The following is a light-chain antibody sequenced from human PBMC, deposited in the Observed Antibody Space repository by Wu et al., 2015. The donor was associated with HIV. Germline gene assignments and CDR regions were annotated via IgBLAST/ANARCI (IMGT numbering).Light chain of an antibody. CDR1: QGVGSN. V-gene: IGKV3-15*01. J-gene: IGKJ2*03. Sequence: EIVMTQSPATLSASPGGRATLSCRASQGVGSNLAWYQQKPGQAPRLLIYGASARATGIPARFSGSGSGTEFTLTISSLQSEDFAVYYCQHYNNWLMYSFGLGDQGWRSN. CDR2: GAS. CDR3: QHYNNWLMYS.